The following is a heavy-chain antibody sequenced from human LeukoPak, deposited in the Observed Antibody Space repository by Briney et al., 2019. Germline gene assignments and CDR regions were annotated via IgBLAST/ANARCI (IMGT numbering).Heavy chain of an antibody. CDR3: AKAVGSSGYFSRDAFDI. CDR1: GFTFSSYA. J-gene: IGHJ3*02. Sequence: PGGSLRLSYAASGFTFSSYAMSWVRQAPGKGLEWVAVISGGGSGTYYADSVRGRFTISRDNSKNTVYLQMNSLRAEDTAIYYCAKAVGSSGYFSRDAFDIWGQGTMVTVSS. CDR2: ISGGGSGT. D-gene: IGHD3-22*01. V-gene: IGHV3-23*01.